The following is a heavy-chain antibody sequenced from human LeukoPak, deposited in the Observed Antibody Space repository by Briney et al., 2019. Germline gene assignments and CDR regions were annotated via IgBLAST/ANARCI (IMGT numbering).Heavy chain of an antibody. D-gene: IGHD6-13*01. CDR1: GFTFSSYW. J-gene: IGHJ4*02. V-gene: IGHV3-74*01. CDR2: INSDGSTT. CDR3: EAAAGPVDY. Sequence: GGSLRLSCAASGFTFSSYWMHWVRHAPGKGLVWVSRINSDGSTTNYADFVKGRFTISRDNAKNTLYLQMNSLRVEDTAVYYCEAAAGPVDYWGQGTLVTVSS.